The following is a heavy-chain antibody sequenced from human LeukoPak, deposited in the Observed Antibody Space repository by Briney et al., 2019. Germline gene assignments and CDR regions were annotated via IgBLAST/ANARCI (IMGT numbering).Heavy chain of an antibody. Sequence: GGSLRLSCAASGFTFSYYGMQWVRQAPGKGLEWVALIWHDGGKRYYADSVKGRFTISRDNAKNSLYLQMNSLRDEDTAVYYCARDYSGSLDYWGQGTLVTVSS. D-gene: IGHD3-10*01. CDR2: IWHDGGKR. V-gene: IGHV3-33*01. CDR1: GFTFSYYG. CDR3: ARDYSGSLDY. J-gene: IGHJ4*02.